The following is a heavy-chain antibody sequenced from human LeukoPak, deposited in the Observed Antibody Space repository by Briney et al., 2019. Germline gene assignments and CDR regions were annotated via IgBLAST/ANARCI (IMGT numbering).Heavy chain of an antibody. V-gene: IGHV4-39*01. CDR2: ISYRGST. CDR1: GGSITSSFY. Sequence: SETLSLTCSVSGGSITSSFYWGWIRQPPGKGLEWIGSISYRGSTYNNPSLKSRVTISVDTSKNQFSLKLSSVTAADTAVYYCARGIAVAQSSYYFDYWGQGTLVTVSS. D-gene: IGHD6-19*01. J-gene: IGHJ4*02. CDR3: ARGIAVAQSSYYFDY.